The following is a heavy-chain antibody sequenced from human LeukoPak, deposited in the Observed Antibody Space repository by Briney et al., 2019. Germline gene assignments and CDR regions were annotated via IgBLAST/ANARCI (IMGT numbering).Heavy chain of an antibody. CDR1: RFTFSSYS. D-gene: IGHD3-10*01. CDR3: ETMLRGVTTFDY. V-gene: IGHV3-21*01. CDR2: ISSSSSYI. J-gene: IGHJ4*02. Sequence: GGSLRLSCAASRFTFSSYSMNWVRQAPGKGLEWVSSISSSSSYIYYADSVKGRSTIPRENAKTSLYLQMTSLRAEETAVYYCETMLRGVTTFDYWGQGTLVTVSS.